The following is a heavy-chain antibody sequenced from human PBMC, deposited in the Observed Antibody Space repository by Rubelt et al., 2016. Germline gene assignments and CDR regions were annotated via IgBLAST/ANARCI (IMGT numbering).Heavy chain of an antibody. J-gene: IGHJ5*02. CDR2: IYYSGST. CDR3: ARADFWSGYHNWFDP. Sequence: QVQLQESGPGLVKPSETLSLTCTVSGGSISSYYWSWIRQPPGKGLEWIGYIYYSGSTNYHPPLKMRVTIQVDRAKNQFSRKLSSVTAADTAVYYCARADFWSGYHNWFDPWGQGTLVTVSS. D-gene: IGHD3-3*01. V-gene: IGHV4-59*12. CDR1: GGSISSYY.